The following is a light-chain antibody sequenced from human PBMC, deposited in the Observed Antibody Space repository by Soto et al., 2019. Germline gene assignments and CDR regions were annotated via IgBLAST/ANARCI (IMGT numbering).Light chain of an antibody. V-gene: IGLV1-44*01. CDR1: TSNIGSDT. J-gene: IGLJ2*01. CDR2: RNT. CDR3: ASWDDSLDVVV. Sequence: QAVVTQPPSASGTPGQRVTISCSGSTSNIGSDTVNWYQQLPGTAPKLLIYRNTQRPSGVPDRFSGSKSGASDSLAISGLQSEDEADYYCASWDDSLDVVVFGGGTKLTVL.